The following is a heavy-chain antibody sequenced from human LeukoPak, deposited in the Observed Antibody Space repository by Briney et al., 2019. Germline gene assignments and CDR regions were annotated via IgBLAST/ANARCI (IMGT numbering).Heavy chain of an antibody. CDR1: GYTITSNW. V-gene: IGHV5-51*01. Sequence: GESLKIPCRGSGYTITSNWIGWVRQMPGKGLEWMGIINPRDSETVYSPSFQGQVTMSVDKSISTAYLQWSSLKASDTAMYYCARQLGSGADYWGQGTLVTVSS. D-gene: IGHD6-25*01. CDR3: ARQLGSGADY. CDR2: INPRDSET. J-gene: IGHJ4*02.